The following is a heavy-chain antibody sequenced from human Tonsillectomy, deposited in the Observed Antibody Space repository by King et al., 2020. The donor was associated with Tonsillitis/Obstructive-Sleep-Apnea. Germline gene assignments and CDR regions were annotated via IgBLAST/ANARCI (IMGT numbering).Heavy chain of an antibody. D-gene: IGHD2-15*01. CDR2: IYYSGST. Sequence: VQLQESGPGLVKPSETLSLTCTVSGGSISPYYWSWIRQPPGKGLEWIGYIYYSGSTNYNPSLKSRVTMSVDTSKNQFSLKLTSVTAADTAVYYCVRGYCSGGSYYSDYYYYMDVWGKGTTVTVSS. CDR1: GGSISPYY. J-gene: IGHJ6*03. V-gene: IGHV4-59*08. CDR3: VRGYCSGGSYYSDYYYYMDV.